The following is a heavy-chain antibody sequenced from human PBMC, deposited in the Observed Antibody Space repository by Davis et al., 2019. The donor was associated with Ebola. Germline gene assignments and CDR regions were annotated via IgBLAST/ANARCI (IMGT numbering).Heavy chain of an antibody. Sequence: SETLSLTCTVSGGSISSHYWSWIRQPPGKGLEWIGYIHYSGSTSKNPSLKSRVTMSVDMSKNQFSLRLTSVTAADTAMYYCARDYYDSNGYLYYFDSWGQGTLVTVSS. D-gene: IGHD3-22*01. CDR3: ARDYYDSNGYLYYFDS. CDR1: GGSISSHY. V-gene: IGHV4-59*11. CDR2: IHYSGST. J-gene: IGHJ4*02.